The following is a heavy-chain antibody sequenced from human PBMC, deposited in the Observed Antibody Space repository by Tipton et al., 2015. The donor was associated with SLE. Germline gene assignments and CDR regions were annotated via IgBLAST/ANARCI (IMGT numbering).Heavy chain of an antibody. D-gene: IGHD3-3*01. CDR3: ARDFLELGYYYMDV. Sequence: SLRLSCAASGFTFNTYAMHWVRQAPGKGLEWVAVISYDGSNKYYADSVKGRFTISRDNSKNTLYLQMNSLRAEDTAVYYCARDFLELGYYYMDVWGKGTTVTVSS. CDR2: ISYDGSNK. CDR1: GFTFNTYA. J-gene: IGHJ6*03. V-gene: IGHV3-30*04.